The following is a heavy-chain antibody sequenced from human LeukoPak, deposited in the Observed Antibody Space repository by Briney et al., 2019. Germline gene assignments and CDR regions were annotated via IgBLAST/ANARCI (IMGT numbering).Heavy chain of an antibody. Sequence: GGSLRLSCAASGFTSSSYSMSWVRQAPGEGLEWVAQIKQDGGGENYVGSVKGGVTVSRDNAKNSVLLQMNSLRAKDTGVYYCARWRWQQSAFDYWGQGTLVTVSS. D-gene: IGHD5-24*01. CDR2: IKQDGGGE. CDR1: GFTSSSYS. V-gene: IGHV3-7*01. J-gene: IGHJ4*02. CDR3: ARWRWQQSAFDY.